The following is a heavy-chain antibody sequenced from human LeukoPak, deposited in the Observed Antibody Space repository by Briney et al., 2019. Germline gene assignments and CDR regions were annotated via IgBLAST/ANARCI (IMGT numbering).Heavy chain of an antibody. CDR2: IYHSGST. D-gene: IGHD6-13*01. J-gene: IGHJ4*02. CDR3: ARRARTAAGTFDY. V-gene: IGHV4-30-2*01. CDR1: GGSISSGGYY. Sequence: PSQTLSLTCTVSGGSISSGGYYWSWIRQPPGKGLEWIGYIYHSGSTNYNPSLKSRVTISVDKSKNQFSLKLSSVTAADTAVYYCARRARTAAGTFDYWGQGTLVTVSS.